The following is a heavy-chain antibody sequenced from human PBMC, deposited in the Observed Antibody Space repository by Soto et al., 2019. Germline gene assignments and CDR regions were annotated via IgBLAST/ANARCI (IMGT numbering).Heavy chain of an antibody. CDR3: ARGTAAVYYFDY. CDR1: GFIFSNYD. CDR2: IWYDGSNK. D-gene: IGHD6-13*01. V-gene: IGHV3-33*01. J-gene: IGHJ4*02. Sequence: QVQLVESGGGVVQPGRSLRLSCAASGFIFSNYDMHWVRQAPGKGLEWVAIIWYDGSNKYYADSVKGRFTISRDNSKNTLYLQMNSLRAEDTALYYCARGTAAVYYFDYWGQGTLVTVSS.